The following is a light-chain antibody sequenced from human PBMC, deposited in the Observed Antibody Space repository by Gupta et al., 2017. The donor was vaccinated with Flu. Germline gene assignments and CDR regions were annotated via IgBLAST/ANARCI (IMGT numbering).Light chain of an antibody. Sequence: QSALPQPPSASGSPGQSVTISCTGTSSDVGGYNSVSWYQQHPGKPPKLMIYEVSKRPAGVPDRFAASKSGNTASLTVSGHEEEEEADYYGLADASSNNGVFGGGTKVTVL. CDR3: LADASSNNGV. CDR2: EVS. J-gene: IGLJ3*02. CDR1: SSDVGGYNS. V-gene: IGLV2-8*01.